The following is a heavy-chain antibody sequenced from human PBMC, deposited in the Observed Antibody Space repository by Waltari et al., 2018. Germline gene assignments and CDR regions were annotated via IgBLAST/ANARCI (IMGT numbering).Heavy chain of an antibody. Sequence: QLQLVQSGAAVKKSGASVKVSCKASGYNLTALFVHWVRQAPGQGLEWMGRINPNSGDTSYAQRFQGRVTMTGDTSITTAYMELTGLRSDDTAIYYCARSGGGTTTFGVAEWGQGSLVTVS. J-gene: IGHJ4*02. CDR3: ARSGGGTTTFGVAE. D-gene: IGHD3-3*01. V-gene: IGHV1-2*06. CDR1: GYNLTALF. CDR2: INPNSGDT.